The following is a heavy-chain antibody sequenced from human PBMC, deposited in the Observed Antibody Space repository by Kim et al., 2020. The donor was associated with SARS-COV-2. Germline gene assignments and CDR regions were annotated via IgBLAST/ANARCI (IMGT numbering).Heavy chain of an antibody. J-gene: IGHJ4*02. CDR1: GFTFSSYA. D-gene: IGHD1-7*01. Sequence: GGSLRLSCAASGFTFSSYAMSWVRQAPGKGLEWVSAISGSGGSTYYADSVKGRFTISRDNSKNTLYLQMNSLRAEDTAVYYCAKRQPLSNWNYVNYFDYWGQGTLVTVSS. CDR3: AKRQPLSNWNYVNYFDY. V-gene: IGHV3-23*01. CDR2: ISGSGGST.